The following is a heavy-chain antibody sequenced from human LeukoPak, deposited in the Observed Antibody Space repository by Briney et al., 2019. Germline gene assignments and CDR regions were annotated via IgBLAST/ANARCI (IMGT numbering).Heavy chain of an antibody. V-gene: IGHV5-51*01. CDR2: IYPGDSDT. Sequence: GESLKISCKGSGYSFTTYWIGWVRQMPGKGLEWMGIIYPGDSDTRYSPSFQGQVTISADKSISTAYLQWSSLKASDTAIYYCARQGATCSGGTCYAGAFDVWGQGTMVTVSS. D-gene: IGHD2-15*01. CDR1: GYSFTTYW. J-gene: IGHJ3*01. CDR3: ARQGATCSGGTCYAGAFDV.